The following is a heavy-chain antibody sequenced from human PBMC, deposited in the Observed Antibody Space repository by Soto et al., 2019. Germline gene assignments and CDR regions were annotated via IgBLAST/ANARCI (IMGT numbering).Heavy chain of an antibody. Sequence: GGSLRLSCVGSGFTFSTYSINWVRQAPGKGLEWVSSISSRSDIYYADSVKGRFTISRDNAKNSVSLQMNSLRAEDTAVYYCAREYTACPLAYGLDVWGQGTTVTV. V-gene: IGHV3-21*01. CDR1: GFTFSTYS. J-gene: IGHJ6*02. CDR3: AREYTACPLAYGLDV. D-gene: IGHD2-2*02. CDR2: ISSRSDI.